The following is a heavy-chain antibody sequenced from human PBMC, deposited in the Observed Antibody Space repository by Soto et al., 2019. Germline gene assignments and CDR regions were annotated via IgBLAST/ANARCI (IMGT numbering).Heavy chain of an antibody. Sequence: PGGSLRLSCAASGFTFSSYSMNWVRQAPGKGLEWVSAISGSGGSTYYADSVKGRFTISRDNSKNTLYLQMNSLRAEDTAVYYCAKQFPIAAAGSDDYFDYWGQGTLVTVSS. CDR3: AKQFPIAAAGSDDYFDY. J-gene: IGHJ4*02. CDR2: ISGSGGST. V-gene: IGHV3-23*01. CDR1: GFTFSSYS. D-gene: IGHD6-13*01.